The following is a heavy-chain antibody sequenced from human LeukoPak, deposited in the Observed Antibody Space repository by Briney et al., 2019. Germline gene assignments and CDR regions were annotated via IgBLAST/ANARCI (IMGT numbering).Heavy chain of an antibody. D-gene: IGHD3-3*02. V-gene: IGHV4-38-2*02. CDR1: GYSISSGYY. Sequence: KSSETLSLTCTVAGYSISSGYYWGWIRQPPGKGLEWIGSIYHSGSTYYNPSLKSRVTISVDTSKNQFSLKLSSVTAADTAVYYCARISAGLRGFLFDYWGQGTLVTVSS. CDR3: ARISAGLRGFLFDY. J-gene: IGHJ4*02. CDR2: IYHSGST.